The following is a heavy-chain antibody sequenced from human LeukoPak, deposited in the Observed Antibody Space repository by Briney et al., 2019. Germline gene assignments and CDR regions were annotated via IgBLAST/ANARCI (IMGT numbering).Heavy chain of an antibody. D-gene: IGHD2-15*01. Sequence: GGSLRLSCAASRFTFSTYAMSWVRQAPGKGLEWVSTVADSGGSTYYADSVKGRFTISGDNSKNTLYLQMNSLRAEDTAVYYCAKSHSVAQRGYFDYWGQGTLVTVSS. CDR2: VADSGGST. CDR1: RFTFSTYA. J-gene: IGHJ4*02. CDR3: AKSHSVAQRGYFDY. V-gene: IGHV3-23*01.